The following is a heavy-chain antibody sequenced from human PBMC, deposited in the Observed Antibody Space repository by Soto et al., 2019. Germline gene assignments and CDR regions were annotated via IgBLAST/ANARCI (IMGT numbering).Heavy chain of an antibody. CDR3: AKEKEASIYDFWSGYSFGYFDY. CDR1: GFTFSSYG. CDR2: ISYDGSNK. Sequence: PGGSLRLSCAASGFTFSSYGMHWVRQAPGKGLEWVAIISYDGSNKYYADPVKGRFTISRDNSKNTLYLQMNSLRAEDTAVYYCAKEKEASIYDFWSGYSFGYFDYWGQGTLVTVSS. J-gene: IGHJ4*02. V-gene: IGHV3-30*18. D-gene: IGHD3-3*01.